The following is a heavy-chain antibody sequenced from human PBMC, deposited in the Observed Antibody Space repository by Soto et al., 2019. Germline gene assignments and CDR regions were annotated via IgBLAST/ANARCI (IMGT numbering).Heavy chain of an antibody. V-gene: IGHV3-7*05. D-gene: IGHD3-16*01. Sequence: EVQLVESGGGLVQPGGCLRLSCAASGFTFSNYWMGWVRQAPGKGLEWVAAINRDGSVTNYVDSVKGRFTISRDNAKNSLFLQMNSLRAEDTAVYYCARAIWGCWGQGTLVTVSS. J-gene: IGHJ4*02. CDR3: ARAIWGC. CDR1: GFTFSNYW. CDR2: INRDGSVT.